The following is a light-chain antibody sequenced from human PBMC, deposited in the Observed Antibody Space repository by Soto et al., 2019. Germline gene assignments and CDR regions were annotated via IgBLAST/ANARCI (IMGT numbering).Light chain of an antibody. CDR2: EVT. J-gene: IGLJ2*01. CDR3: SIYAGGDSVI. V-gene: IGLV2-8*01. CDR1: SSDVGSYFY. Sequence: QSALTQPPSASGFPGQSVTISCTGTSSDVGSYFYVSWYQQHPGRAPKLMIYEVTKRPSGVPDRFSGSKSGNTASLTVSGLQVEDEANYYCSIYAGGDSVIFGGGTKLTVL.